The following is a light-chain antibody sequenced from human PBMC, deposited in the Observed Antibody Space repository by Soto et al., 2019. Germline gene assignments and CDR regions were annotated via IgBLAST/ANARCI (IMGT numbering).Light chain of an antibody. CDR1: SSDVGGYNY. J-gene: IGLJ2*01. V-gene: IGLV2-8*01. CDR3: SSYAGSNNPHVV. CDR2: EVS. Sequence: QSVLTQPPSASGSPGQSVTISCTGTSSDVGGYNYVSWYHQHPGKAPKLMIYEVSKRPSGVPDRFSGSKSGNTASLTVSGLQAEDEADYYCSSYAGSNNPHVVFGGGTKLTVL.